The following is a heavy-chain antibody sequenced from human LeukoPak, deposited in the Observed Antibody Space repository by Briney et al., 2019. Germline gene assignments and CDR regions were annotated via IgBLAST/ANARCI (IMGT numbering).Heavy chain of an antibody. CDR1: GFTFSSYA. CDR2: ISYDGSNK. CDR3: ARDRAMSFDY. D-gene: IGHD2-2*01. V-gene: IGHV3-30-3*01. Sequence: GSLRLSCAASGFTFSSYAMHWVRQAPGKGLEWVAVISYDGSNKYYADSVKGRFTISRDNSKNTLYLQMNSLRAEDTAVYYCARDRAMSFDYWGRGTLVTASS. J-gene: IGHJ4*02.